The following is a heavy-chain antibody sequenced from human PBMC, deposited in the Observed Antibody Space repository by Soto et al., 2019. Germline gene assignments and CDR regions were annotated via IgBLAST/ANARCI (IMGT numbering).Heavy chain of an antibody. Sequence: VQLLESGGGLVKPGGSLRLSCVGSRFVFSSYAMNWVRQAPGKGLEWVSGISGGGGSIYYADSVKGRFTISRDNSKSTLYLQMSSLRVEDTAVYYCAKDLMVAPGDYFDSWGQGTLVTVSS. J-gene: IGHJ4*02. CDR1: RFVFSSYA. CDR3: AKDLMVAPGDYFDS. D-gene: IGHD2-8*01. CDR2: ISGGGGSI. V-gene: IGHV3-23*01.